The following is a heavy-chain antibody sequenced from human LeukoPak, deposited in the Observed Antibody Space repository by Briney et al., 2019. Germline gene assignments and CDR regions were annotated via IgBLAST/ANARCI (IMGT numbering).Heavy chain of an antibody. CDR3: ARVRQQRLIGYYGMDV. CDR2: IKQDGSEK. J-gene: IGHJ6*02. D-gene: IGHD6-13*01. V-gene: IGHV3-7*01. CDR1: GFTFSSYW. Sequence: GGSLGLSCAASGFTFSSYWMSWVRQAPGKGLEWVANIKQDGSEKYYVDSVKGRFTISRDSAKNSLYLQMNSLRAEDTAVYYCARVRQQRLIGYYGMDVWGQGTTVTVSS.